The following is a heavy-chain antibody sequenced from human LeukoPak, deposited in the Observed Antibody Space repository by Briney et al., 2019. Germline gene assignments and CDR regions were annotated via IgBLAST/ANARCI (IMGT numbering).Heavy chain of an antibody. CDR3: AKEEEEIYYGSGSSLDY. CDR1: GFTFSSYW. V-gene: IGHV3-7*01. Sequence: PGGSLRLSCAASGFTFSSYWVSWVRQAPGKGLEWVANIKHDGSEKYYVDSVKGRFTISRDNSKNTLYLQMNSLRAEDTAVYYCAKEEEEIYYGSGSSLDYWGQGTLVTVSS. J-gene: IGHJ4*02. D-gene: IGHD3-10*01. CDR2: IKHDGSEK.